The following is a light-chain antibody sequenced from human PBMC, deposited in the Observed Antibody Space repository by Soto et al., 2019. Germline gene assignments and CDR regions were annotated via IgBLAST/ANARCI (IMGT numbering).Light chain of an antibody. CDR3: QQYNNWPPLT. CDR2: GAS. CDR1: QSVSSN. J-gene: IGKJ2*01. Sequence: EIVMTQSPATLSVSPGERATLSCRASQSVSSNLAWYQQKPGQAPRLLIYGASTRATGIPARFSGSGSGTEFTLNIRSLQSEDFAVYYCQQYNNWPPLTFGQGTKLEIK. V-gene: IGKV3-15*01.